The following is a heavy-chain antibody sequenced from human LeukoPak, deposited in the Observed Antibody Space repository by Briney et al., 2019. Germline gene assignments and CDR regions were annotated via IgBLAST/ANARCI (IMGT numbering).Heavy chain of an antibody. CDR2: IYYSGTT. D-gene: IGHD3-10*01. V-gene: IGHV4-59*01. J-gene: IGHJ4*02. CDR3: ARGALLWFGDRMEYYFDY. CDR1: GDSISSYF. Sequence: SETLSLTCTVSGDSISSYFWSWIRQSPGKGLEWIGYIYYSGTTNYNPSLKSRVTISVDTSKNQFSLKLSSMTAADTAVYYCARGALLWFGDRMEYYFDYWGQGTLVTVSS.